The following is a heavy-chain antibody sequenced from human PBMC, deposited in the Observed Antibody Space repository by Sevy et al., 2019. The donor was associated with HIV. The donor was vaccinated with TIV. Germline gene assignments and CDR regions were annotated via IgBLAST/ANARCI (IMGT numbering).Heavy chain of an antibody. CDR1: GYTFTNYV. Sequence: ASVQVSCKASGYTFTNYVIRWVRQAPGQGLEWMGWVGPYNGNTNYAQKYQGRVTMTRDTSTTTAYMELRSLTSDDTAVYYCAKDGFEWGKEKWFHAWGQGTLVTVSS. CDR3: AKDGFEWGKEKWFHA. J-gene: IGHJ5*02. D-gene: IGHD3-9*01. V-gene: IGHV1-18*01. CDR2: VGPYNGNT.